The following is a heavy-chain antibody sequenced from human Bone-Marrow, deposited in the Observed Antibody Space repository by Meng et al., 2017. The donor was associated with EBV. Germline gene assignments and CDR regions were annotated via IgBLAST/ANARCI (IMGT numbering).Heavy chain of an antibody. D-gene: IGHD3-16*01. J-gene: IGHJ5*02. CDR3: AQRERWGLDP. Sequence: QVQLQQSGPGLGKPWGNLSPAGAVSGCSISSSNWWSWVRQPPGKGLELIGEIYHSGSTSYNPSLESRVTISVDKSKNQVSLKLSSVTAADTAVYYCAQRERWGLDPWGQGTLVTVSS. V-gene: IGHV4-4*02. CDR2: IYHSGST. CDR1: GCSISSSNW.